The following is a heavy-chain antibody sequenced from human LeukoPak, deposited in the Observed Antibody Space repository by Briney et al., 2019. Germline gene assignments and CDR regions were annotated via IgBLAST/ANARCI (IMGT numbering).Heavy chain of an antibody. V-gene: IGHV1-69*04. Sequence: ASVKVSCKASGGTFSSYTISWVRQAPGQGLEWMGRIIPILGIANYAQKFQGRVTITADKSTSTAYMELSSLRSEDTAVYYCAKDPSLASAWEYYYDSSGYYYNWFDPWGQGTLVTVSS. CDR1: GGTFSSYT. J-gene: IGHJ5*02. CDR3: AKDPSLASAWEYYYDSSGYYYNWFDP. CDR2: IIPILGIA. D-gene: IGHD3-22*01.